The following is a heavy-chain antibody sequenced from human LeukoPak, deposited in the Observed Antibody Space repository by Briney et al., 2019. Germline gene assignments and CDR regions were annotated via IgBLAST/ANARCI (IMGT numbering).Heavy chain of an antibody. D-gene: IGHD6-13*01. CDR1: GYNFTGYY. Sequence: ASVKVSCKASGYNFTGYYLHWVRQATGQGLEWMGRMNPNSGNSGYARKFQGRVTMTRNTSISTAYMEMSSLRSEDTAVYYCARGSSSSWYGNYYYYMDVWGKGTTVTISS. CDR2: MNPNSGNS. V-gene: IGHV1-8*02. J-gene: IGHJ6*03. CDR3: ARGSSSSWYGNYYYYMDV.